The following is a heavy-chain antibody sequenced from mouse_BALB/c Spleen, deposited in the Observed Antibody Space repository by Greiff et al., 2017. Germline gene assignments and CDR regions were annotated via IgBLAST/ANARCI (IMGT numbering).Heavy chain of an antibody. J-gene: IGHJ3*01. CDR3: ARSYYGSTGFAY. Sequence: QVQLQQSGAELAKPGAPVKMSCKASGYTFTSYWMHWVKQRPGQGLEWIGYINPSTGYTEYNQKFKDKATLTADKSSSTAYMQLSSLTSEDSAVYYCARSYYGSTGFAYWGQGTLVTVSA. CDR1: GYTFTSYW. CDR2: INPSTGYT. V-gene: IGHV1-7*01. D-gene: IGHD1-1*01.